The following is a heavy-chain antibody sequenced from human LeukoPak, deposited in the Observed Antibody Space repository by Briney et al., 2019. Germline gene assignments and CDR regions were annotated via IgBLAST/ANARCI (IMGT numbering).Heavy chain of an antibody. D-gene: IGHD6-6*01. V-gene: IGHV1-46*01. CDR1: GYTFTSFY. Sequence: EASVKVSCKASGYTFTSFYMYWVRQAPGQGLEWMGIINPSGGTTTYAQKFQGRVTMTRDMSTSTVYMELSSLRSEDTAVYYCARDGDHSSSSLSWFDPWGQGTLVTVSS. CDR2: INPSGGTT. J-gene: IGHJ5*02. CDR3: ARDGDHSSSSLSWFDP.